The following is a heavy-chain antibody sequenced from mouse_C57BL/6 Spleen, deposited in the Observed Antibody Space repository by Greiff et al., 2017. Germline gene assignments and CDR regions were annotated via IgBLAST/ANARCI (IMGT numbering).Heavy chain of an antibody. V-gene: IGHV6-3*01. CDR1: GFTFSNYW. D-gene: IGHD1-1*01. CDR2: IRLKSDNYAT. CDR3: TGVDYYGSSYPYYFDY. Sequence: EVKVEESGGGLVQPGGSMKLSCVASGFTFSNYWMNWVRQSPEKGLEWVAQIRLKSDNYATHYAESVKGRFTISRDDSKSSVYLQMNNLRAEDTGIYYCTGVDYYGSSYPYYFDYWGQGTTLTVSS. J-gene: IGHJ2*01.